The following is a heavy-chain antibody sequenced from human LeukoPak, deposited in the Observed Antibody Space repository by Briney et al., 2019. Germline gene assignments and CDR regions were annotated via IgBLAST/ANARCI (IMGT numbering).Heavy chain of an antibody. J-gene: IGHJ4*02. CDR3: ARHLVEGAYSSGKEGSC. V-gene: IGHV1-69*04. CDR2: IIPNLGRA. Sequence: SVTLSCNASGASFSSYDNCWVRLPHAPGQEWMGMIIPNLGRANYAQNFQGRVTISADKSTSTAYMELSSLRSEDTAVYYCARHLVEGAYSSGKEGSCWGQGTLVTVSS. CDR1: GASFSSYD. D-gene: IGHD6-19*01.